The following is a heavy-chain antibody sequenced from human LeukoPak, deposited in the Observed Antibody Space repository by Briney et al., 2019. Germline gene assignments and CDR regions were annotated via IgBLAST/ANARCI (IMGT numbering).Heavy chain of an antibody. J-gene: IGHJ4*02. Sequence: PGGSLRLSCAASGFTFSSYDMSWVRQAPGKGLEWVAAISGSGGSTYYADSVKGRFTISRDNSKNTLYLQMNSLRAEDTAVYYCAKGTVTGYFPQYYFDYWGQGTLVTVSS. CDR1: GFTFSSYD. D-gene: IGHD3-9*01. V-gene: IGHV3-23*01. CDR3: AKGTVTGYFPQYYFDY. CDR2: ISGSGGST.